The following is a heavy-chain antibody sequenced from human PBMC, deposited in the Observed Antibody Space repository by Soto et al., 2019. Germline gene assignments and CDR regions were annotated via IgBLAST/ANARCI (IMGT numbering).Heavy chain of an antibody. V-gene: IGHV4-59*08. CDR1: GGSISSYY. CDR2: IYYSGSI. CDR3: ARHLYGSGERFDP. D-gene: IGHD3-10*01. Sequence: PSETLSLTCTVSGGSISSYYWRWIRQPPAKGLERKGYIYYSGSINYNPSLKSRVTISVDTSKNQFSLKLSSVTAADTAVYYCARHLYGSGERFDPWGQGTLVTVS. J-gene: IGHJ5*02.